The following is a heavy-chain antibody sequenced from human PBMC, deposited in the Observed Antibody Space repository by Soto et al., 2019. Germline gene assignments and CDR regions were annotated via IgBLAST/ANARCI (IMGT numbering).Heavy chain of an antibody. Sequence: GGSLRLSCAASGLTFRSTWMSWVRHAPGKGLEWVATIKQDESEKYYVDSLKGRFTDSRDNAKNALYRQMDRLRVEDTAVYYCARGDYFDRRFDNWGQGALVTVSS. CDR1: GLTFRSTW. D-gene: IGHD3-9*01. V-gene: IGHV3-7*03. J-gene: IGHJ4*02. CDR2: IKQDESEK. CDR3: ARGDYFDRRFDN.